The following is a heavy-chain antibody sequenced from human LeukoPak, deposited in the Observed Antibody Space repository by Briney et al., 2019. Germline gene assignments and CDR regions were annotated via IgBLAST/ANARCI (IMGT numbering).Heavy chain of an antibody. CDR1: GGSIRSTD. D-gene: IGHD5-18*01. V-gene: IGHV3-30*18. J-gene: IGHJ4*02. CDR3: AKVEGDTAMAVDY. CDR2: ISYDGSNK. Sequence: LSLTCTVSGGSIRSTDHYWGWIRQPPGKGLEWVAVISYDGSNKYYADSVKGRFTISRDNSKNTLSLQMNSLRTEDTAVYYCAKVEGDTAMAVDYWGQGTLVTVSS.